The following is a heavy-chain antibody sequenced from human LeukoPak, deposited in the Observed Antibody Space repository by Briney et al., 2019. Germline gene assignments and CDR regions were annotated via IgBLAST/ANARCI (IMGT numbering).Heavy chain of an antibody. CDR2: INPKTGNT. J-gene: IGHJ4*02. CDR1: GYTFNGYY. V-gene: IGHV1-2*02. D-gene: IGHD3-22*01. CDR3: ASEAFCASGNCYLQRVAL. Sequence: GASVKVSCKPSGYTFNGYYMHWVRQAPGQGLEWVGWINPKTGNTRYAQKFQGRVTITRDTPISTVYMELSSLKSDDTAVYYCASEAFCASGNCYLQRVALWGPETLVTVSS.